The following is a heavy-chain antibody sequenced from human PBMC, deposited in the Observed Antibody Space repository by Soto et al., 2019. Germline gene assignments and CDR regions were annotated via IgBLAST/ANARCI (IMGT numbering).Heavy chain of an antibody. V-gene: IGHV3-23*01. CDR2: ISGSGGRT. CDR3: ANRPRYYNMDV. CDR1: GFTSANYD. Sequence: EVQLLESGGGLVQPGGSLRLSCAASGFTSANYDMNWVRQAPGKGLEWVSGISGSGGRTYYADSVQGRFSISRDNSKNTLYLQMNSLRAEDTAVYYCANRPRYYNMDVWGQGTTVTVSS. J-gene: IGHJ6*02.